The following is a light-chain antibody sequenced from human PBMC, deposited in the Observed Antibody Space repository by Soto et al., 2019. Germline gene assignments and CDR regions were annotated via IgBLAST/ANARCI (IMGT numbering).Light chain of an antibody. CDR3: QQYNNWPPART. V-gene: IGKV3-15*01. Sequence: EIVMTQSPATLSVSPGERATLSCRASQSVGSNVAWYQQKPGQAPRLLIYGASTRATGIPARFSGSGSGTEFTLTISSLQSEDFAIYFCQQYNNWPPARTFGQGTKVEIK. CDR2: GAS. CDR1: QSVGSN. J-gene: IGKJ1*01.